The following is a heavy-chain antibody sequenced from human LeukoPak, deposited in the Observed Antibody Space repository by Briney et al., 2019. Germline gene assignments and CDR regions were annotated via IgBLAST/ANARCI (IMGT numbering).Heavy chain of an antibody. CDR1: GFTFSSYG. J-gene: IGHJ5*02. Sequence: GGSLRLSCAASGFTFSSYGMHWVRQAPGKGLEWVAVISYDGSNKYYVDSVKGRFTISRDNSKNTLYLQMNSLRAKDTAVYYCAKGEKRVFFGEFSVRPKYNWFDPWGQGTLVTVSS. CDR2: ISYDGSNK. D-gene: IGHD3-3*01. CDR3: AKGEKRVFFGEFSVRPKYNWFDP. V-gene: IGHV3-30*18.